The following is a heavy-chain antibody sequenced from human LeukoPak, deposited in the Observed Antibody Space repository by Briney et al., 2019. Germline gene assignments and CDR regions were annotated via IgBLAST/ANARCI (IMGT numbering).Heavy chain of an antibody. J-gene: IGHJ4*02. CDR3: ARANLNWNDADY. V-gene: IGHV1-8*01. CDR1: GYTFTSYD. D-gene: IGHD1-20*01. CDR2: MNPNSGNT. Sequence: ASVKVSCKASGYTFTSYDINWVRRATGQGLEWMGWMNPNSGNTGYAQKFQGRVTMTRNTSISTAYMELSSLRSEDTAVYYCARANLNWNDADYWGQGTLVTVSS.